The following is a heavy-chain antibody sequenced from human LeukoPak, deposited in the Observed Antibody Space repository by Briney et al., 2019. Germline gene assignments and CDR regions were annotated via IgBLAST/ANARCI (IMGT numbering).Heavy chain of an antibody. Sequence: SETLSLTCTVSGGSISSSSYYWGWIRQPPGKGLEWIGSIYYGGSTYYNPSLKSRVTISVDTSKNQFSLKLSSVTAADTAVYYCASLWFGELRTLYYFDYWGQGTLVTVSS. D-gene: IGHD3-10*01. J-gene: IGHJ4*02. V-gene: IGHV4-39*01. CDR2: IYYGGST. CDR3: ASLWFGELRTLYYFDY. CDR1: GGSISSSSYY.